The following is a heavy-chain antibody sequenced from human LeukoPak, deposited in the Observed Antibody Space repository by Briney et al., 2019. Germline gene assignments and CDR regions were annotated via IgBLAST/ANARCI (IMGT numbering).Heavy chain of an antibody. CDR3: ARDRDWFDP. CDR2: IYYSGST. CDR1: GGSISSYY. Sequence: SETLSLTCTVSGGSISSYYWSWIRQPPGKGLEWIGYIYYSGSTNYNPSLKSRITISVDTSKNQFSLKLSSVTAADTAVYYCARDRDWFDPWGQGTLVTVSS. J-gene: IGHJ5*02. V-gene: IGHV4-59*01.